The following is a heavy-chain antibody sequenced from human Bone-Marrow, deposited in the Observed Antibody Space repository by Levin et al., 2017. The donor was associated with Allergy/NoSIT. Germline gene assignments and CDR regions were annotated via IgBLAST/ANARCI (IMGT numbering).Heavy chain of an antibody. J-gene: IGHJ2*01. V-gene: IGHV1-2*02. Sequence: ASVKVSCKASGYTFTGYYMHWVRQAPGQGLEWMGWINPNSGGTNYAQKFQGRVTMTRDTSISTAYMELSRLRSDDTAVYYCARGHYDILTGYYNSWYFDLWGRGTLVTVSS. CDR1: GYTFTGYY. CDR2: INPNSGGT. CDR3: ARGHYDILTGYYNSWYFDL. D-gene: IGHD3-9*01.